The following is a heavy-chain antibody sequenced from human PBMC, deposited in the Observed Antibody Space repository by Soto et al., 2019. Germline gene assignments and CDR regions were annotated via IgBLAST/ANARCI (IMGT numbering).Heavy chain of an antibody. CDR2: INAGNGNT. CDR1: GFSFIDYS. V-gene: IGHV1-3*01. Sequence: ASVKVSCKASGFSFIDYSILWVRQAPGQSLEWLGWINAGNGNTKYSHKFQDRVTITGDTSATTTYMELRSLRSEDTAVFYCARSAKKTWLPDFWGQGTLVTVSS. CDR3: ARSAKKTWLPDF. D-gene: IGHD5-12*01. J-gene: IGHJ1*01.